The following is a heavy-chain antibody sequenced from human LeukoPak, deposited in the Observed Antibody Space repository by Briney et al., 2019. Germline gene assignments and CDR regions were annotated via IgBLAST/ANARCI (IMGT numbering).Heavy chain of an antibody. J-gene: IGHJ6*02. Sequence: SQTLSLTCSVSGGSISSGGYYWSWIRQHPGKGLEWMGYIYYSGSTYYNPSLKTRVTISVDTSKNQFSLKLRSVTAADTAVYYCARVPPFAFYGMDVWGQGTTVTDSS. V-gene: IGHV4-31*03. CDR2: IYYSGST. CDR1: GGSISSGGYY. CDR3: ARVPPFAFYGMDV. D-gene: IGHD2-21*01.